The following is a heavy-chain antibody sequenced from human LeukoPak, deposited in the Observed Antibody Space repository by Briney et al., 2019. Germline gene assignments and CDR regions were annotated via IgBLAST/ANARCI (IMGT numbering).Heavy chain of an antibody. Sequence: QAGGSLRLSCAASRFTFSSNAMHWVRQAPGKGLEWVAVISNDGSNKYYADSVKGRFTISRDNSKNTLYLQMNSLRAEDTAVYYCARDYERQQLAPDYWGQGNLVTGSS. D-gene: IGHD6-13*01. CDR1: RFTFSSNA. CDR2: ISNDGSNK. V-gene: IGHV3-30-3*01. CDR3: ARDYERQQLAPDY. J-gene: IGHJ4*02.